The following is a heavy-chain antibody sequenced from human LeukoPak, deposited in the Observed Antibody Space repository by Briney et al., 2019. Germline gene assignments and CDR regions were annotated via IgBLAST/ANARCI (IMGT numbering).Heavy chain of an antibody. CDR1: GDSISSHY. J-gene: IGHJ4*02. V-gene: IGHV4-4*07. D-gene: IGHD6-13*01. CDR3: ASVGIEAAVPSDY. Sequence: PSETLSLTCTVSGDSISSHYWSWIRQPAGKELEWIGRIYTSGATSYNPSLKSRVTMSVDTSKNQFSLKLSSVTAADTAVYFCASVGIEAAVPSDYWGQGTLVTVSS. CDR2: IYTSGAT.